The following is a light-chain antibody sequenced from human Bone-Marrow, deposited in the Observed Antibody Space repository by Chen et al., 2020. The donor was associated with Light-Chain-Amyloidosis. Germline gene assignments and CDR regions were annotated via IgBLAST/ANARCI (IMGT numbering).Light chain of an antibody. J-gene: IGLJ3*02. V-gene: IGLV1-40*01. CDR3: QSYDSSLNIWV. Sequence: QSVLTQPPSVSGAPGQRVTISCTGTSSKIGEGYDVHWYQQLPGTAPKLLIYGDINRPSGVPDRFSGSKSGTSASLDITGLQAKDEADYYCQSYDSSLNIWVFGGGTKLTVL. CDR2: GDI. CDR1: SSKIGEGYD.